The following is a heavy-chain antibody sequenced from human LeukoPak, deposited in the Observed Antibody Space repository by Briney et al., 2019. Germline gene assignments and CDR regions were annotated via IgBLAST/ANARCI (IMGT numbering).Heavy chain of an antibody. CDR3: ARGGWIQLWSPSYYYYYYMDV. CDR2: ISAYNGNT. CDR1: GYTFTSYG. D-gene: IGHD5-18*01. V-gene: IGHV1-18*01. J-gene: IGHJ6*03. Sequence: ASVKVSCKASGYTFTSYGISWVRQAPGQGLEGMGWISAYNGNTNYAQKLQGRVTMTTDTSTSTAYMELRSLRSDDTAVYYCARGGWIQLWSPSYYYYYYMDVWGKGTTVTVSS.